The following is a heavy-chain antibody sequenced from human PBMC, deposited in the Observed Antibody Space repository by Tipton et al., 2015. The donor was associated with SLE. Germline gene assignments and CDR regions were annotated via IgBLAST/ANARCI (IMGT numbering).Heavy chain of an antibody. Sequence: TLSLTCTVSGGSISSHYWSWIRQPPGKGLEWIGYIYNSGSGNYNPSLKSRVTISVDTSKNQFSLKLSSVSAADAAVYYCARSDDDDGSGYYSYAFDIWGQGTMVTVSS. CDR3: ARSDDDDGSGYYSYAFDI. D-gene: IGHD3-22*01. V-gene: IGHV4-59*11. CDR1: GGSISSHY. J-gene: IGHJ3*02. CDR2: IYNSGSG.